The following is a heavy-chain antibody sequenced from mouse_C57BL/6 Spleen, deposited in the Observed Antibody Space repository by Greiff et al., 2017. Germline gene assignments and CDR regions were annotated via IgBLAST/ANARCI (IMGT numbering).Heavy chain of an antibody. Sequence: VQLQQSGPELVKPGASVKISCKASGYTFTDYHMNWVKQSHGKSLEWIGDINPNNGGTSYNQKFKGKATLTVDKSSSTAYMELRSLTSEDSAVYYCARSELGRGFAYWGQGTLVTVSA. J-gene: IGHJ3*01. V-gene: IGHV1-26*01. CDR2: INPNNGGT. CDR3: ARSELGRGFAY. D-gene: IGHD4-1*01. CDR1: GYTFTDYH.